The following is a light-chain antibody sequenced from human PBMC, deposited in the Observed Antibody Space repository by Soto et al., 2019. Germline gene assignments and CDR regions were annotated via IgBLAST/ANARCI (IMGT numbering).Light chain of an antibody. CDR3: AAWDVTLNGHV. CDR2: VTD. V-gene: IGLV1-44*01. J-gene: IGLJ1*01. Sequence: QSVVTQPPSVSGTLGQGGTISCSGSPSNIGENTVAWFQQLPGTAPKVLIYVTDRRPSGVPDRFSGSKSGTSAYLAISGLQSEDEADYYCAAWDVTLNGHVFGTGTKVTVL. CDR1: PSNIGENT.